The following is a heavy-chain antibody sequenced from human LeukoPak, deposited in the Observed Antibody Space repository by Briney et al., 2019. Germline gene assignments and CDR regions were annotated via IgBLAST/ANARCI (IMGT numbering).Heavy chain of an antibody. J-gene: IGHJ3*02. D-gene: IGHD6-13*01. V-gene: IGHV1-2*02. CDR1: GYTFTGYY. CDR2: IHPNSGGT. Sequence: ASVKVSCKASGYTFTGYYKHWVRQAPAQGLEWMGWIHPNSGGTYFAQKFQGRLTMTRDTSISTAYLEKRTDDTAEYHCARSSSSWYNAFDIWGQGTMVTVSS. CDR3: ARSSSSWYNAFDI.